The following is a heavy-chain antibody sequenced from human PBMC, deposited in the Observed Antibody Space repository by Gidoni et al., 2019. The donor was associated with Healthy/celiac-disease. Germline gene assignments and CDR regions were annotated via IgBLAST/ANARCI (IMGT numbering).Heavy chain of an antibody. D-gene: IGHD1-1*01. CDR2: RSGSGGST. J-gene: IGHJ4*02. CDR1: GLTFSREA. V-gene: IGHV3-23*01. CDR3: AKDCPATGIDVHSDY. Sequence: EVPLLEAGGGLVQPVGSLSPSCAVSGLTFSREAMSWVRQAPGEGLGWFSARSGSGGSTDDADAVKGRFTISSDNTKNTLHLQMNSLRDEETAVYYGAKDCPATGIDVHSDYWGQGTLVTVSS.